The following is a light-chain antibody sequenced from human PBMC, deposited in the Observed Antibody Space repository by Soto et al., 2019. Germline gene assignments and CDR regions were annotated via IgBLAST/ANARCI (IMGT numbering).Light chain of an antibody. J-gene: IGLJ1*01. Sequence: QSVLTQPPSVSGAPGQRVTISCPGSSSKTGAGYDVHWYQQLPGTAPKLLIFGNTNRPSGVPDRFSGSKSGTSASLAITGLQAEDEAEYYCQSYDSSLSGYVFGTGTKLTVL. V-gene: IGLV1-40*01. CDR3: QSYDSSLSGYV. CDR1: SSKTGAGYD. CDR2: GNT.